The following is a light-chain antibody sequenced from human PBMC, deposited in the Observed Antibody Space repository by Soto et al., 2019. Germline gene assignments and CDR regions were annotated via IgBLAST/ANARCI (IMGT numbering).Light chain of an antibody. V-gene: IGKV4-1*01. Sequence: DIVMNQSPDSLAVSLGERATINCKSSQSLLFSSNNKNYLAWYQQKPGQPPKLLIYWASTREYGVPDRFSGSGSGTDFTLTINSLQAEDVAVYYCHQYYSAPPGLSFGGGTKVEIK. CDR1: QSLLFSSNNKNY. CDR3: HQYYSAPPGLS. J-gene: IGKJ4*01. CDR2: WAS.